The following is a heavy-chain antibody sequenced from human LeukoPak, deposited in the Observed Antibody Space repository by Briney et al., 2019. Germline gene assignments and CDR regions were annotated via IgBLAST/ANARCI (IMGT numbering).Heavy chain of an antibody. Sequence: GGSLRLSCAASGFTFSSYAMSWVRQAPGKGLEWVSAISGSGGSTYYADSVKGRFTISRDNSKNTLYLQMNSLRADDTAVYYCAKGPYVLRYFDPHHFDYWGQGTLVTVSS. D-gene: IGHD3-9*01. CDR1: GFTFSSYA. V-gene: IGHV3-23*01. CDR3: AKGPYVLRYFDPHHFDY. J-gene: IGHJ4*02. CDR2: ISGSGGST.